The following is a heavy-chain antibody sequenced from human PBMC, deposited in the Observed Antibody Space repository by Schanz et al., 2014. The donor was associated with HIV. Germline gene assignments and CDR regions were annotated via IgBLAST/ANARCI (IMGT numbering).Heavy chain of an antibody. CDR3: AREKDLGYSSTLGF. CDR1: GFSFSSYV. V-gene: IGHV3-33*01. D-gene: IGHD6-13*01. CDR2: IWYDGNSK. J-gene: IGHJ4*02. Sequence: QVQLVESGGGVVQPGRSLRLSCAASGFSFSSYVMHWVRQAPGKGLEWVAVIWYDGNSKYYADSVKGRFTISRDNAKNSMFLQMNSLRGEDTAVYYCAREKDLGYSSTLGFWGQGTLVTVSS.